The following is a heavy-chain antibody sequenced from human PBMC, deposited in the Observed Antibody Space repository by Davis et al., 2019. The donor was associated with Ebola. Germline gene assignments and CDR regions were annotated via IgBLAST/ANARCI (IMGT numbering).Heavy chain of an antibody. CDR3: TQDLYSRSWYRHYYYGMYV. Sequence: MPSETLSLTCTVSGGSISSSTYYWGWIRQPPGKGLEWIGSIYYSGSTYYNPSLKSRVTISVDTSKNQFSLKLSSVTAADTAVYYCTQDLYSRSWYRHYYYGMYVWGQGTTVTVSS. J-gene: IGHJ6*02. D-gene: IGHD6-13*01. CDR1: GGSISSSTYY. V-gene: IGHV4-39*07. CDR2: IYYSGST.